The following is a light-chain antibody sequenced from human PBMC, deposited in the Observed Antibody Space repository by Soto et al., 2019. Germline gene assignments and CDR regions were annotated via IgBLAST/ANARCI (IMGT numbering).Light chain of an antibody. Sequence: QLVLTQPPSASGTPGQRVTISCSGSSSNIGSNTVNWYQQLPGTAPKLLIYSNNQRPSGVPDRFSGSKSGTSASLAISGLQSEDEADYYCAAWDDSLNALVFGGGTKVTVL. J-gene: IGLJ2*01. CDR3: AAWDDSLNALV. V-gene: IGLV1-44*01. CDR2: SNN. CDR1: SSNIGSNT.